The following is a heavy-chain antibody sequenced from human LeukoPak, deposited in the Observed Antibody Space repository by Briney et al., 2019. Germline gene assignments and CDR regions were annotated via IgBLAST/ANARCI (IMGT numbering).Heavy chain of an antibody. V-gene: IGHV3-23*01. CDR2: ISGSGGST. Sequence: GGSLRLSCAASGFTFSSYAMSWVRQAPGKGLEWVSAISGSGGSTYYADSVKGRFTISRDNAQNSLFLQMNSLRAEDTAIYYCARDDDQGYFAGLRPLDYWGQGTLVTVSS. CDR1: GFTFSSYA. CDR3: ARDDDQGYFAGLRPLDY. J-gene: IGHJ4*02. D-gene: IGHD3-9*01.